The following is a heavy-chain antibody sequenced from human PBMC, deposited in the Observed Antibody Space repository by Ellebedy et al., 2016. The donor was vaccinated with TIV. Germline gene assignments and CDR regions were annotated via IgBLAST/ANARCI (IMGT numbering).Heavy chain of an antibody. V-gene: IGHV3-53*01. J-gene: IGHJ6*02. Sequence: GESLKISXAASGFTVSSNYMSWVRQAPGKGLEWVSVIYSGGSTYYADSVKGRFTISRDNSKNTLYLQMNSLRAEDTAVYYCVKNYYYYGMDVWGQGTTVTVSS. CDR2: IYSGGST. CDR3: VKNYYYYGMDV. CDR1: GFTVSSNY.